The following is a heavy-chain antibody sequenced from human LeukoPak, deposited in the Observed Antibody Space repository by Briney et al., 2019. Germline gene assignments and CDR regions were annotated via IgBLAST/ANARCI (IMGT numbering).Heavy chain of an antibody. CDR3: AREVYYYMDV. CDR1: GFTFSSYE. Sequence: GGSLRLSCAASGFTFSSYEMNWVRQAPGKGLEWVSYISSSGSTIYYADSVKGRFTISRDNAKNSLYLQMNSLRAEDTAVYYCAREVYYYMDVWGKGTTVTISS. V-gene: IGHV3-48*03. CDR2: ISSSGSTI. J-gene: IGHJ6*03.